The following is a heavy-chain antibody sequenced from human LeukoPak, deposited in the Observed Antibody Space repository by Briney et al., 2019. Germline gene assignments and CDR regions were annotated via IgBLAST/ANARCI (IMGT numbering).Heavy chain of an antibody. CDR2: INDGGDST. CDR1: GFTFSSYA. D-gene: IGHD6-13*01. CDR3: ASAGTRISFDH. V-gene: IGHV3-23*01. J-gene: IGHJ4*02. Sequence: PGGSLRLSCAASGFTFSSYAMSWVRQAPGKGLEWVSGINDGGDSTYYADSVKGRFTISRDNSKNTLYLQMNSLRAEDTAVYYCASAGTRISFDHWGQGTLVTVSS.